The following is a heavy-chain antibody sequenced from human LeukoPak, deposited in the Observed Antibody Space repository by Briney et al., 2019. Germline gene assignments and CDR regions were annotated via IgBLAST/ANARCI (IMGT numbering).Heavy chain of an antibody. CDR1: GFTFSTYT. V-gene: IGHV3-23*01. CDR3: AIDPNWGTHS. CDR2: IGSSGGGI. Sequence: GGSLRLSCAASGFTFSTYTMYWVRHTPGKRLEWVSIIGSSGGGIHYADSVKGRFTISRDNSKNALYLQMNSLRVEDTAVYYCAIDPNWGTHSWGQGVLVTVSS. D-gene: IGHD7-27*01. J-gene: IGHJ4*02.